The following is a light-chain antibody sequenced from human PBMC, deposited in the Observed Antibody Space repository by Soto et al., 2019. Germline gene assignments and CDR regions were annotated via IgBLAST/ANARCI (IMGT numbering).Light chain of an antibody. CDR2: GAS. Sequence: DIQMTQSPSSVSASVGDRVTITCRASQGIKNWLAWYQEKPGKAPNLLIFGASTLQSGVPSRFSGSGSGTEFTLTISSLQPEDFATYYCQQLNSHPRTFGQGTKLEIK. J-gene: IGKJ2*01. CDR3: QQLNSHPRT. CDR1: QGIKNW. V-gene: IGKV1-12*01.